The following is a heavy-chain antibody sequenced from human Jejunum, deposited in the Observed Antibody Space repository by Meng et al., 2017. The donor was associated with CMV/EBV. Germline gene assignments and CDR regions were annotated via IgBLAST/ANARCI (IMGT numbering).Heavy chain of an antibody. V-gene: IGHV3-30*02. Sequence: SGFIFSGYGMRWVRQAPGKGLEWVAFIRDDGSVKYYADSVKGRFTISRDNSKNTLYLQMNSLRAEDTAVYYCAKDVAPSTSNNWVDPWGQGTLVTVSS. J-gene: IGHJ5*02. CDR3: AKDVAPSTSNNWVDP. CDR2: IRDDGSVK. CDR1: GFIFSGYG. D-gene: IGHD2-2*01.